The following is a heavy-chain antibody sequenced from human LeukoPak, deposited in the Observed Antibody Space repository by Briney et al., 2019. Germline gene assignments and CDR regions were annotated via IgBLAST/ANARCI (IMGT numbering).Heavy chain of an antibody. CDR3: VREGLTGYFDA. V-gene: IGHV3-11*01. J-gene: IGHJ5*02. CDR2: SSTSGSTT. D-gene: IGHD6-25*01. CDR1: GFALRDNF. Sequence: PGGSLRLSCAASGFALRDNFMSWIRQAPGQGLEWVAYSSTSGSTTFYGDSVKGRFTISRDNAKNSVFLEMNSLRADDTAVYYCVREGLTGYFDAWGQGTLVTVSS.